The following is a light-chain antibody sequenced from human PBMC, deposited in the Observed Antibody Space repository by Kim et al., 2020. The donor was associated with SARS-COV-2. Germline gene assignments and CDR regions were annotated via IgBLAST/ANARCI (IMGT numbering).Light chain of an antibody. CDR3: GTWDSSLSAGV. J-gene: IGLJ2*01. Sequence: QSVLTQPPSVSAAPGQKVTISCSGSSSNIGNNYVSWYQQLPGTAPKLLIYDNNKRPSGIPDRFSGSKSGTSATLGITGLQTGDKADYYCGTWDSSLSAGVFGVGTQLSVL. V-gene: IGLV1-51*01. CDR1: SSNIGNNY. CDR2: DNN.